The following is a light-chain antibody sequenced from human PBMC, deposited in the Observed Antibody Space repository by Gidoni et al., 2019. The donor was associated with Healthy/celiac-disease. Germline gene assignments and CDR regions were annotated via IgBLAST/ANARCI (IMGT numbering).Light chain of an antibody. Sequence: EVVLTQSPGTLSLSPGERATLSCRASQSVSSSYLAWYQQKPGQAPRLLIYGASSRATGIPDRFSDSGSGTEFTLTISRLEPEDFAVYYCQQYGSSPLYSFGQGTKLEIK. CDR2: GAS. CDR3: QQYGSSPLYS. V-gene: IGKV3-20*01. J-gene: IGKJ2*03. CDR1: QSVSSSY.